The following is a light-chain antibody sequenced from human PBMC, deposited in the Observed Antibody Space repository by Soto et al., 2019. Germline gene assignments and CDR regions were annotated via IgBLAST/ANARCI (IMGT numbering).Light chain of an antibody. J-gene: IGLJ1*01. CDR3: ISYTGSSTSYV. V-gene: IGLV2-14*01. CDR2: GVS. CDR1: RSDIGSYNY. Sequence: QSVLTQPASVSGSPGQSSTISCSGTRSDIGSYNYVAWYQQFPGKTPKILIYGVSNRPSGVSSRFSGSTSGNPASLTISGLQAEDEADYYCISYTGSSTSYVFGSGPKVTVL.